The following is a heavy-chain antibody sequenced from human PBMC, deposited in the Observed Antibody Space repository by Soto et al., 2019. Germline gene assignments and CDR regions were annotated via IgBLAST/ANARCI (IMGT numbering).Heavy chain of an antibody. CDR2: IYHTGST. J-gene: IGHJ4*02. CDR1: GGSISTVGHY. CDR3: ARATGTLRSRNCDY. V-gene: IGHV4-31*03. D-gene: IGHD1-1*01. Sequence: SETLSLTCSVSGGSISTVGHYWTWIRQPPGKGLEWIGSIYHTGSTYYSKSLRSRLTMSVDASKSQFSLRLSSVTAADTAVYYCARATGTLRSRNCDYWGQGSLVTVSS.